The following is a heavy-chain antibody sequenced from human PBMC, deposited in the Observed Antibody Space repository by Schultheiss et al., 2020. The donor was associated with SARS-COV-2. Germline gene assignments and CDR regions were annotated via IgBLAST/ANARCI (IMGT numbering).Heavy chain of an antibody. CDR1: GGSSSRSSYY. V-gene: IGHV4-39*07. CDR2: VYYSGPT. CDR3: ARGDYGDYVSSWYFDL. Sequence: SQTLSLTCTVSGGSSSRSSYYWGWIRQPPGKALEWIGSVYYSGPTYYNPSLKSRVTVSVDTAKNQFSLKLSSVTAADTAVYYCARGDYGDYVSSWYFDLWGRGTLVTVSS. J-gene: IGHJ2*01. D-gene: IGHD4-17*01.